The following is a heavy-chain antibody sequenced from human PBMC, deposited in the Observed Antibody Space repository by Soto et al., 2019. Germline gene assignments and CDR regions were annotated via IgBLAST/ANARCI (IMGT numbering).Heavy chain of an antibody. V-gene: IGHV4-31*03. CDR1: GGPISSGGYY. CDR3: ARGLAARRGLDY. CDR2: IYYSGST. J-gene: IGHJ4*02. Sequence: SETLSLTCTVSGGPISSGGYYWSWIRQHPGKGLEWIGYIYYSGSTYYNPSLKSRVTISVDTSKNQFSLKLSSVTAADTAVYYCARGLAARRGLDYWGQGTLVTVSS. D-gene: IGHD6-6*01.